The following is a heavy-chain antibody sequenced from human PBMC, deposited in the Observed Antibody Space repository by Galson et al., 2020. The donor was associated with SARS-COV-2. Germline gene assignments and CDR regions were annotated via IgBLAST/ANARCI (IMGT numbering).Heavy chain of an antibody. Sequence: GGSLRLSCVISGFTVSTYSLNWVRQAPGKGQEWISHIGESAHIMYADSVRGRFSISRDSVKNSRYLQMNSLRAEDTAIYYCAREVNSPPRRYWCDAWGQGTLVTVSS. CDR1: GFTVSTYS. J-gene: IGHJ5*02. CDR3: AREVNSPPRRYWCDA. V-gene: IGHV3-48*01. D-gene: IGHD2-2*01. CDR2: IGESAHIM.